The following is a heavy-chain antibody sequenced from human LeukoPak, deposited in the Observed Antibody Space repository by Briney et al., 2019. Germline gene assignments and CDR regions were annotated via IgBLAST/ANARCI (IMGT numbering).Heavy chain of an antibody. CDR3: AKDRTSYYGSKGHYYKLNGDC. Sequence: GGSLRLSCAASGFTFSSYAMSWVRQAPGKGLEWVSSITSSGAATYYADSVKGRFTISRDNSDNTLYLQMNSLRAEDTAVYYCAKDRTSYYGSKGHYYKLNGDCWGRGTLVTVSS. CDR1: GFTFSSYA. CDR2: ITSSGAAT. D-gene: IGHD3/OR15-3a*01. V-gene: IGHV3-23*01. J-gene: IGHJ4*02.